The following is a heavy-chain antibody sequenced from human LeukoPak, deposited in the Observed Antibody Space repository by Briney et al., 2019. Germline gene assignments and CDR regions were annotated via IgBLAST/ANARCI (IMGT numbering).Heavy chain of an antibody. V-gene: IGHV1-69*04. CDR3: AREREGDDYYDSSGFHY. J-gene: IGHJ4*02. D-gene: IGHD3-22*01. CDR1: GGTFSSYA. Sequence: SVKVSCKASGGTFSSYAISWVRRAPGQGLEWMGRIIPILGIANYAQKFQGRVTITADKSTSTAYMELSSLRSEDTAVYYCAREREGDDYYDSSGFHYWGQGTLVTVSS. CDR2: IIPILGIA.